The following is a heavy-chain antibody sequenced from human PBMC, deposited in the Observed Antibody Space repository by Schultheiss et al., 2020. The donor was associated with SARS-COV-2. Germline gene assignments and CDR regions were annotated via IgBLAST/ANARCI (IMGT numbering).Heavy chain of an antibody. CDR2: IHWNDDK. CDR3: AHRYYDFWSGYPTGGWFDP. J-gene: IGHJ5*02. Sequence: SGPTLVKPTQTLALTCTFSGFSLSTYGVGVGWIRQPPGTALEWLALIHWNDDKRYSPSLNSRLTITEDASKNQVVFTMTNMDPVDTATYYCAHRYYDFWSGYPTGGWFDPWGQGTLVTVSS. V-gene: IGHV2-5*01. D-gene: IGHD3-3*01. CDR1: GFSLSTYGVG.